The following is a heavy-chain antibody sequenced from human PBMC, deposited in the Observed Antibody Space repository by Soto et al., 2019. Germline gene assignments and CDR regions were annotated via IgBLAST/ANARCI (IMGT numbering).Heavy chain of an antibody. Sequence: ASVKVSCKASGYTFTSYGISWVRQAPGQGLEWMGWISAYNGNTNYAQKLQGRVTMTTDTSTSTAYMELRSLRSDDTAVDYCARLPTSIAARHWYDPWGQGTLVTVSS. CDR3: ARLPTSIAARHWYDP. D-gene: IGHD6-6*01. CDR2: ISAYNGNT. CDR1: GYTFTSYG. V-gene: IGHV1-18*01. J-gene: IGHJ5*02.